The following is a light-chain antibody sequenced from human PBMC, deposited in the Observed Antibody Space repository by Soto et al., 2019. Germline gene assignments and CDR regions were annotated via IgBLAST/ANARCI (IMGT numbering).Light chain of an antibody. Sequence: DIPMTQSPSTLSASVGDSVSITCRASQRIGTWLTWYQQKPGKVPKLLIYDASHLTSGVPSRFSGSGSGTEFTLSISSLQPDDFATYYCQHYYTYPYMFGQGTKVEIK. V-gene: IGKV1-5*01. J-gene: IGKJ2*01. CDR3: QHYYTYPYM. CDR1: QRIGTW. CDR2: DAS.